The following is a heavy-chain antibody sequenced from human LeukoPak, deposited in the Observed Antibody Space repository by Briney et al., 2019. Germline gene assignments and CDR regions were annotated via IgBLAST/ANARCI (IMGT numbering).Heavy chain of an antibody. CDR2: IIPIFGTA. D-gene: IGHD3-10*01. Sequence: SVKVSCKASGGTFSSYAISWVRQAPGQGLEWMGGIIPIFGTANYAQKFQGRVTITADESTSTAYMELSSLRSEDTAVYYCARDLGPPDSAITMVRGVIPGPSDAFDIWGQGTMVTVSS. V-gene: IGHV1-69*13. CDR1: GGTFSSYA. J-gene: IGHJ3*02. CDR3: ARDLGPPDSAITMVRGVIPGPSDAFDI.